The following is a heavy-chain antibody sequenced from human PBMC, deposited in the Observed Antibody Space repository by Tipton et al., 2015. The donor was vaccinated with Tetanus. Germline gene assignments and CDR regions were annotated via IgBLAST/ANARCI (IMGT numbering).Heavy chain of an antibody. V-gene: IGHV1-2*02. CDR3: ARDRGDYIYYGMDV. CDR2: IDPNSGGT. J-gene: IGHJ6*02. D-gene: IGHD3-22*01. Sequence: QVQLVQSGAEMKKLGASVKVSCKASGYTFTDYYIYWVRQAPGQGLEWMGWIDPNSGGTVYAQKFQGRVTMTRDTSISTGYMELRSLRSDDTAVYYCARDRGDYIYYGMDVWGPGTTVTVS. CDR1: GYTFTDYY.